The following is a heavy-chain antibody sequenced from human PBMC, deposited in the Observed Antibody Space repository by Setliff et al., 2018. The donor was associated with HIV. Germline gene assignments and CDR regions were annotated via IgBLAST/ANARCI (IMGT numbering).Heavy chain of an antibody. CDR3: AGFGELLDYYYGMDV. CDR2: VNHGGST. V-gene: IGHV4-34*08. CDR1: GGTFSGYY. D-gene: IGHD3-10*01. Sequence: SQTLSLTCAVYGGTFSGYYWSWIRQPPGKGLEWIGEVNHGGSTNYNPSLKGRVTMSVDTSKNQFSLKLSSVTAADTAVYYCAGFGELLDYYYGMDVWGQGTTVTVSS. J-gene: IGHJ6*02.